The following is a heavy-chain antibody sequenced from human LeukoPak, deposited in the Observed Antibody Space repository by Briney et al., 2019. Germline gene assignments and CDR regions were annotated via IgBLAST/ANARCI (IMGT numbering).Heavy chain of an antibody. CDR2: IIPIFGTA. CDR3: ARDSFGGAGSFDY. CDR1: GGTFSSYA. J-gene: IGHJ4*02. V-gene: IGHV1-69*13. D-gene: IGHD3-16*01. Sequence: ASVKVSCKASGGTFSSYAISWVRQAPGQGLEWMGGIIPIFGTANYAQKFQGRVTIIADESTSTDYMELSSLRSEDTAVYYCARDSFGGAGSFDYWGQGTLVTVSS.